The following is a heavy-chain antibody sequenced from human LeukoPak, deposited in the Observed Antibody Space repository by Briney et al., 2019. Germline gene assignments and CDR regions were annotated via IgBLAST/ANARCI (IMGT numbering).Heavy chain of an antibody. CDR1: GGTFSSYA. D-gene: IGHD1-14*01. J-gene: IGHJ4*02. CDR2: IIPIFGTA. CDR3: ARTRPETTSNFDY. V-gene: IGHV1-69*13. Sequence: SVKVSCKASGGTFSSYAISWVRQAPGQGLEWMGGIIPIFGTANYAQKFQGRVTITADESTSTAYMELSSLRSEDTAVYYCARTRPETTSNFDYWGQGTLVTVSS.